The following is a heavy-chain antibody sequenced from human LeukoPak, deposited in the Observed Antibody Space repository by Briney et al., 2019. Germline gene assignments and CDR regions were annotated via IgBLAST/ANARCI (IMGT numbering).Heavy chain of an antibody. Sequence: LSLTCTVSGGSISSSSYYWGWIRQPPGKGLDWIGSIYYSGSTYYNPSLKSRVTTSVDTSKNQFSLKLSSVTAADTAVYYCARQLSHYSDAFDIWGQGTMVTVSS. V-gene: IGHV4-39*01. CDR2: IYYSGST. CDR3: ARQLSHYSDAFDI. J-gene: IGHJ3*02. CDR1: GGSISSSSYY. D-gene: IGHD3-10*01.